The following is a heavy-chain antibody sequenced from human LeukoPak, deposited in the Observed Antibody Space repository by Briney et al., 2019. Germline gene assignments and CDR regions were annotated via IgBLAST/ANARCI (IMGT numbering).Heavy chain of an antibody. CDR1: GYTFTGYH. D-gene: IGHD2-2*01. V-gene: IGHV1-2*02. CDR3: ARGIVVVPAARDFDY. J-gene: IGHJ4*02. CDR2: INPNSGGT. Sequence: ASVKVSCKASGYTFTGYHMHWVRQAPGQGLEWMGWINPNSGGTNYAQKFQGRVTMTRDTSISTAYMELSRLRSDDTAVYYCARGIVVVPAARDFDYWGQGTLVTVSS.